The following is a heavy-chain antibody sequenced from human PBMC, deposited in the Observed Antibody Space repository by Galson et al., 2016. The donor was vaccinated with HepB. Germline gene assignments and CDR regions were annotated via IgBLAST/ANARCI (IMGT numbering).Heavy chain of an antibody. Sequence: QSGAEVKKPGESLKISCKDSAYYFGRYWIGWVRQMPGKGLEWMGIIYPGDSDTTYSPPFQGQVPISADKSISTAYLQWSSLKASDTAMYYCARSNDTYYYDSRGYYKYAMDVWGQGTTVTVSS. V-gene: IGHV5-51*01. CDR1: AYYFGRYW. J-gene: IGHJ6*02. CDR3: ARSNDTYYYDSRGYYKYAMDV. D-gene: IGHD3-22*01. CDR2: IYPGDSDT.